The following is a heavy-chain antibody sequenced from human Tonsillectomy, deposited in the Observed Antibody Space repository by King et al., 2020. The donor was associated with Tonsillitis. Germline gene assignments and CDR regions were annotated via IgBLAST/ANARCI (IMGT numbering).Heavy chain of an antibody. CDR1: GGSISSSRYY. J-gene: IGHJ4*02. Sequence: MQLQESGPGLVKPSETLSLTCTVSGGSISSSRYYWGWIRQPPGKGLEWIGTIYYSGSTYYSPSLKSRVTISVDTSKNQFSLKLSSVTAADTAVYYCATPLGISARSSRIDYWGQGTLVTVSS. CDR2: IYYSGST. D-gene: IGHD6-6*01. CDR3: ATPLGISARSSRIDY. V-gene: IGHV4-39*01.